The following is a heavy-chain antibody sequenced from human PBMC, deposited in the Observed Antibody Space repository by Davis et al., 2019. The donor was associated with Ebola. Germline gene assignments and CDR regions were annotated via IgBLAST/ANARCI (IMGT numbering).Heavy chain of an antibody. CDR1: GDSISSSNW. D-gene: IGHD3-9*01. CDR3: ASNFDWTVFDY. J-gene: IGHJ4*02. V-gene: IGHV4-4*02. CDR2: ISKSGST. Sequence: MPSETLSLTCAVSGDSISSSNWCCWLRQPPGQGQEWIGEISKSGSTNYNQSLKSRVTISVDKSKNQFSLKLNSVTAADTAVYYCASNFDWTVFDYWGQGTLVTVSS.